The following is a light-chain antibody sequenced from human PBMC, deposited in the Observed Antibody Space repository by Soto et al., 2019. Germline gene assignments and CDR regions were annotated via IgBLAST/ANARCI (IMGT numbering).Light chain of an antibody. J-gene: IGKJ5*01. Sequence: EVVLTQSPDTLSLPPGERATLSCRASQSISSYLAWYQQKPGQAPRLLIYDASSRATGIPARFSGSGSGTDFTLTISSLEPEDFAVYYCQQHDILPITFGQGTRLEIK. V-gene: IGKV3-11*01. CDR2: DAS. CDR1: QSISSY. CDR3: QQHDILPIT.